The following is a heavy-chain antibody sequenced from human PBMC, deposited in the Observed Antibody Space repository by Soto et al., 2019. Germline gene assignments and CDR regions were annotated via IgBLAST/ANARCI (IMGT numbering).Heavy chain of an antibody. J-gene: IGHJ4*02. Sequence: QVHLQESGPGLVKPSETLSLTCTVSGGSINDHYWSWIRQPPGQGLEWIGYNYYSGSTNYSPSLKSRVTISVDTSKNQFSRKLSSLTAADTAIYYCARANWYFDYWGQGTLVTVSS. CDR1: GGSINDHY. V-gene: IGHV4-59*11. CDR3: ARANWYFDY. CDR2: NYYSGST. D-gene: IGHD7-27*01.